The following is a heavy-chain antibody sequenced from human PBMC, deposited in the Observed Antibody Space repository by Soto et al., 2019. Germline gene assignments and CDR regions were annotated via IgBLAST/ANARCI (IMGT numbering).Heavy chain of an antibody. CDR1: GFAFSGSA. CDR2: IRSKVNSYAT. CDR3: TRYPDYGDYEFDY. J-gene: IGHJ4*02. V-gene: IGHV3-73*02. D-gene: IGHD4-17*01. Sequence: EVQLGESGGGLVRPGGSRKLSCVASGFAFSGSAMHWVRQAPGKGLEGVGRIRSKVNSYATAYGASVQGRFTISRDDSKHTAYLQMNSLKTEDTAVYYCTRYPDYGDYEFDYWGQGTLVTVSS.